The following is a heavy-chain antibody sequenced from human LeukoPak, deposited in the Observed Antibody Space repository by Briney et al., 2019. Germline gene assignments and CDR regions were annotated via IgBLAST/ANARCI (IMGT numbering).Heavy chain of an antibody. Sequence: GGSLKISCKGSGYSFTSYWIGWVRQMPGKGLEWMGIIYPGDSDTRYSPSFQGQVTISADKSISTAYLQWSSLKASDTAMYYCARRMYSGSPSDYYGMDVWGQGTTVTVSS. V-gene: IGHV5-51*01. J-gene: IGHJ6*02. CDR1: GYSFTSYW. CDR2: IYPGDSDT. CDR3: ARRMYSGSPSDYYGMDV. D-gene: IGHD1-26*01.